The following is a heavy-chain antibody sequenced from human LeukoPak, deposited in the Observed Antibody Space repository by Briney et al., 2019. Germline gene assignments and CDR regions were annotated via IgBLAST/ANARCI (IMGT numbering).Heavy chain of an antibody. Sequence: GGSLRLCCAASGVTLSTYAMSWARQAPGKGLERVSAIRRSGSGDNTYYADSVEGRFTTSRDSSNNTLFLHMNPLTADDTAIYYSAKDRTVGASYCYFDLWGRRTLVTVSS. J-gene: IGHJ2*01. CDR2: IRRSGSGDNT. CDR1: GVTLSTYA. CDR3: AKDRTVGASYCYFDL. V-gene: IGHV3-23*01. D-gene: IGHD4-23*01.